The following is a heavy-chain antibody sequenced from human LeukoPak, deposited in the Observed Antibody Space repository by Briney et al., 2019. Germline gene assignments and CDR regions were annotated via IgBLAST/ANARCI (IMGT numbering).Heavy chain of an antibody. CDR3: ARGPYYYDSSGLRD. CDR1: GGSFSGYY. Sequence: PSETLSLTCAVYGGSFSGYYWSWIRQPPGKGLEWIGEINHSGSTNYNPSLKSRVTLSVDTSKNQFSLKLSSVTAADTAVYYCARGPYYYDSSGLRDWGQGTLVTVSS. CDR2: INHSGST. J-gene: IGHJ4*02. V-gene: IGHV4-34*01. D-gene: IGHD3-22*01.